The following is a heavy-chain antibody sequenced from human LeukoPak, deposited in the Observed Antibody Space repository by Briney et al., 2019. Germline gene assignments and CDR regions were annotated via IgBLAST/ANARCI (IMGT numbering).Heavy chain of an antibody. CDR2: ISSSSSYI. V-gene: IGHV3-21*01. CDR1: GFTFSSYS. J-gene: IGHJ4*02. Sequence: GGSLRLSXAASGFTFSSYSMNWVRQAPGKGLEWVSSISSSSSYIYYADSVKGRFTISRDNAKNSLYLQMNSLRAEDTAVYYCARDAPLGGFDYWGQGTLVTVSS. D-gene: IGHD3-10*01. CDR3: ARDAPLGGFDY.